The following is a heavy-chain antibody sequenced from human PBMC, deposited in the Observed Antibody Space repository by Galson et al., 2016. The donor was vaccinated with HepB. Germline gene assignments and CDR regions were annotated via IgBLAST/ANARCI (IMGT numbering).Heavy chain of an antibody. D-gene: IGHD1-14*01. CDR2: ISSSGSPI. Sequence: SLRLSCAASGFTFSSYSMNWVRQAPGKGLEWVSLISSSGSPIFYADSLEGRFTISRGNAKNSLYLQMNSLRAEDTAIYYCARPIGWGEPGDYWGQGTLVTVSS. V-gene: IGHV3-48*04. CDR1: GFTFSSYS. J-gene: IGHJ4*02. CDR3: ARPIGWGEPGDY.